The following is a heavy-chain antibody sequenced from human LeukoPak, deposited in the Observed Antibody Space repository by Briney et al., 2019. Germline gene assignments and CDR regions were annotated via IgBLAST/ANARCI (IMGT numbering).Heavy chain of an antibody. Sequence: PSETLSLSCSVSGVSISSSSYYWGWVRQPPGKGLEWYGSIYYSGSIYDNPSLKSRVSVAVDTSKNQFSLKLSTVTAADTAVFYCARRYGGDSPVWYFDLWGRGTLVAVSS. CDR2: IYYSGSI. CDR3: ARRYGGDSPVWYFDL. J-gene: IGHJ2*01. V-gene: IGHV4-39*01. CDR1: GVSISSSSYY. D-gene: IGHD4-23*01.